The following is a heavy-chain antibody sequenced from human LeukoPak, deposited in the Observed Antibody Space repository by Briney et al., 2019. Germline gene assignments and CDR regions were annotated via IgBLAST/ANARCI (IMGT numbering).Heavy chain of an antibody. CDR2: IIPIFVTA. J-gene: IGHJ6*04. V-gene: IGHV1-69*13. D-gene: IGHD2-15*01. Sequence: SVKVSCKASGGTFSSYAISWVRQAPGQGLEWMGGIIPIFVTANYAQKFQGRVTITADESTSTAYMELSSLRSEDTAVYYCAVARTEYCSGGSCYFLYGMDVWGKGTTVTVSS. CDR1: GGTFSSYA. CDR3: AVARTEYCSGGSCYFLYGMDV.